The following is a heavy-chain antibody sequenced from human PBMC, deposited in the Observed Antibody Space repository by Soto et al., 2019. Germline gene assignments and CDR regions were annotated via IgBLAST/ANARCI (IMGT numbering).Heavy chain of an antibody. CDR2: ISPSDGST. CDR1: GYTFTSYE. CDR3: ARDRRDGYNTFDY. J-gene: IGHJ4*02. V-gene: IGHV1-46*01. Sequence: ASVKVSCKASGYTFTSYEMYWVRQAPGQGLEWMGIISPSDGSTTYAQKLQGRVTMTRDTSTSTVYMELSSLRSEDTAVYYCARDRRDGYNTFDYWGQGTLVTVSS. D-gene: IGHD5-12*01.